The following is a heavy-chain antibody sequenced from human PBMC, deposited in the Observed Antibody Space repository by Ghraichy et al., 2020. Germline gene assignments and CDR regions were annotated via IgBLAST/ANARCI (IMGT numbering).Heavy chain of an antibody. CDR2: IYQNGAT. CDR3: ARAPYDDDGFYDDGFDI. V-gene: IGHV4-30-2*01. CDR1: GGSITSGSFS. Sequence: SETLSLTCAVSGGSITSGSFSWSWIRQPPGKGLEWIGYIYQNGATHYNPSLKSRVTISLDDSRNQFSLRLNSVTAADTAVYYCARAPYDDDGFYDDGFDIWGQGTMFTVSS. J-gene: IGHJ3*02. D-gene: IGHD3-22*01.